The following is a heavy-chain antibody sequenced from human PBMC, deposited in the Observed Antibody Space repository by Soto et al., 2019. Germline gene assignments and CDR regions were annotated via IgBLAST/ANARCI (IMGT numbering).Heavy chain of an antibody. CDR2: MNPNSGNT. CDR3: ARYGGRSRGWYAGYYYGLEG. CDR1: GYTFTSYD. J-gene: IGHJ6*02. Sequence: SLQVSCTASGYTFTSYDINWVRQATGQGLEWMGWMNPNSGNTGYAQKFQGRVTMTRNTSISTAYMELSSLRSEDTAVYYCARYGGRSRGWYAGYYYGLEGWGQGTTVTV. V-gene: IGHV1-8*01. D-gene: IGHD6-19*01.